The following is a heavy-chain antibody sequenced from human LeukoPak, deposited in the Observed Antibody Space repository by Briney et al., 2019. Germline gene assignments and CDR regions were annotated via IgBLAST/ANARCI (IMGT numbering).Heavy chain of an antibody. V-gene: IGHV1-2*02. CDR3: ARERTAARNWFDP. J-gene: IGHJ5*02. D-gene: IGHD6-6*01. Sequence: ASVKVSCKASGYIFTSYYMYWVRQAPGQGLEWMGWINPNSGGTNYAQKFQGRVTMTRDTSISTAYMELSRLRSDDTAVYYCARERTAARNWFDPWGQGTLVTVSS. CDR2: INPNSGGT. CDR1: GYIFTSYY.